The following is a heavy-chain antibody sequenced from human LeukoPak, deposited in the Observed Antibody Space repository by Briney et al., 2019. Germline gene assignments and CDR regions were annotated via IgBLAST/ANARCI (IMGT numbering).Heavy chain of an antibody. CDR2: IYTSGST. CDR3: ARGGIAARMNWFDP. V-gene: IGHV4-4*09. CDR1: GGSISSYY. J-gene: IGHJ5*02. D-gene: IGHD6-6*01. Sequence: SETLSPTCTVSGGSISSYYWSWIRQPPGKGLEWIGYIYTSGSTNYNPSLKSRVTISVDTSKNQFSLKLSSVTAADTAVYYCARGGIAARMNWFDPWGQGTLVTVSS.